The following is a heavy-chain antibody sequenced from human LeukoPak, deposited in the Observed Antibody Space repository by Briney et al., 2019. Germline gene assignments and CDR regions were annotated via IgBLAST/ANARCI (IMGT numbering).Heavy chain of an antibody. V-gene: IGHV3-64*01. Sequence: GGSLRLSCAASGFTFSSYAMHWVRQAPGKGLEYVSAISSNGGSTYYANSVKGRFTISRDNSKNTLYLQMGSLRAEDMAVYYCARSYYYDSSGYPPSAEYFQHWGQGTLVTVSS. CDR3: ARSYYYDSSGYPPSAEYFQH. CDR2: ISSNGGST. D-gene: IGHD3-22*01. J-gene: IGHJ1*01. CDR1: GFTFSSYA.